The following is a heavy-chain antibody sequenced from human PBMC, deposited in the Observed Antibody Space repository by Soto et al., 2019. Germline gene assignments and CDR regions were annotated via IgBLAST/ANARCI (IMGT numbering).Heavy chain of an antibody. CDR3: ARDLVAARYFDY. CDR1: GGSISSGGYY. J-gene: IGHJ4*02. CDR2: IYYSGST. V-gene: IGHV4-31*03. Sequence: ASETLSLTCTVSGGSISSGGYYWSWIRQHPGKGLEWIGYIYYSGSTYYNPSLKSRVTISVDTSKNQFSLKLSSVTAADTAVYYCARDLVAARYFDYWGQGTLVTVSS. D-gene: IGHD6-6*01.